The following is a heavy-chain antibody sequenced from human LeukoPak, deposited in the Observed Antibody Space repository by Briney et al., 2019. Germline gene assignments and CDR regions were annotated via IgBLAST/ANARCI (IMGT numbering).Heavy chain of an antibody. V-gene: IGHV3-15*01. J-gene: IGHJ4*02. Sequence: GGSLRLSCVVSGFTLSNAWMTWVRQTPGKGLEWVGRIRSETNGGTADYAAPVKGRFTISRDDSKNTVYLQMNSLKTEDTAVYYCTTDSGPPSGYFDYWGQGTLVTVSS. CDR1: GFTLSNAW. CDR3: TTDSGPPSGYFDY. D-gene: IGHD1-26*01. CDR2: IRSETNGGTA.